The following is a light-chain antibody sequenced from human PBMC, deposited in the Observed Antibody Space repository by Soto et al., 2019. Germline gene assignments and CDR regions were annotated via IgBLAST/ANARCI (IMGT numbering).Light chain of an antibody. CDR2: KAS. V-gene: IGKV1-5*03. CDR1: QSISSS. Sequence: DIQMTQSPSTLSASVGERVTFTCWASQSISSSLAWYQQKPGKAPNLLIYKASSLQSGVPSRFSGSGSGTEFTLTISSLQPDDFATYYCQQGAKYPYTFGQGTKLEIK. J-gene: IGKJ2*01. CDR3: QQGAKYPYT.